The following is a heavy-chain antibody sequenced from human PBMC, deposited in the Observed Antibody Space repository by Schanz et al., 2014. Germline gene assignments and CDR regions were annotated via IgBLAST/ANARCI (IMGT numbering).Heavy chain of an antibody. CDR3: ARDQYYFGSGNPFDI. CDR2: ISHDGSNK. Sequence: VQLVASGGGLVQPGGSLRLSCVASGFNVSKSYVSWVRQSPGKGLEWVALISHDGSNKNSADSVKGRFTISRDNSKNTLYLLLNSLRAEDTAVYYCARDQYYFGSGNPFDIWGQGTMVTVSS. D-gene: IGHD3-10*01. V-gene: IGHV3-30*03. CDR1: GFNVSKSY. J-gene: IGHJ3*02.